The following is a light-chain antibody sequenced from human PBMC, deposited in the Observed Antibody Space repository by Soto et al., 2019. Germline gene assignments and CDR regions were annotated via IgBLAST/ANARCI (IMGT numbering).Light chain of an antibody. Sequence: DIQMTQSPSTLSASVGDRVTITCRASQSISSWLAWYQQKPGKAPKLLIYKASSLESGVPSRFSGSGSGTEFTLTIXSLQPDDFATYYCQQYNSYSFGQGTKVDTK. J-gene: IGKJ2*01. CDR3: QQYNSYS. V-gene: IGKV1-5*03. CDR2: KAS. CDR1: QSISSW.